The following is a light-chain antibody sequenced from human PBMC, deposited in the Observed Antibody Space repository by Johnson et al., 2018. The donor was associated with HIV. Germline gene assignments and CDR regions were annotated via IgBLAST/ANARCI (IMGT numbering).Light chain of an antibody. CDR2: ESN. J-gene: IGLJ1*01. Sequence: QAVLTQPPSVSAAPGQKVTISCSGSSSNIGNNYVSWYQQVPGTAPKLLICESNKRPSGIPNRFSGSKSGTSATLGITGLQNGDEADYYCGTWDSRLSVYVFGTGTKVTVL. V-gene: IGLV1-51*02. CDR3: GTWDSRLSVYV. CDR1: SSNIGNNY.